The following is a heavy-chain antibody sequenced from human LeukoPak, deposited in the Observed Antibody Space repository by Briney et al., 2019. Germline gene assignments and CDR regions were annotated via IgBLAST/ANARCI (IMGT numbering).Heavy chain of an antibody. D-gene: IGHD3-10*01. J-gene: IGHJ3*02. CDR2: IHYSGTT. CDR3: ARHAGVYDPFDI. CDR1: GGSLSSDH. V-gene: IGHV4-59*08. Sequence: PSETLSLTCTVSGGSLSSDHWSWIRQPPGKGLEWVGYIHYSGTTSYIPPLKSRVTISVDTSKEFSLKLNSVTAADTAVYYCARHAGVYDPFDIWGPGTMVTVSS.